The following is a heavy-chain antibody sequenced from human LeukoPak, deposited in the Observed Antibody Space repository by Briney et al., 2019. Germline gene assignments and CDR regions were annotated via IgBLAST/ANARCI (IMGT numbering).Heavy chain of an antibody. CDR1: GFTFSSSW. D-gene: IGHD1-26*01. V-gene: IGHV3-7*01. Sequence: SGGSLRLSCAASGFTFSSSWMTWVRQAPGKGLEWVANINPAGSQKNYVDSVKGRFTISRDNAMNSVFLQIDSLRAEDTGVYYCARYSGSFPGWLDPWGQGTLVTVSS. J-gene: IGHJ5*02. CDR3: ARYSGSFPGWLDP. CDR2: INPAGSQK.